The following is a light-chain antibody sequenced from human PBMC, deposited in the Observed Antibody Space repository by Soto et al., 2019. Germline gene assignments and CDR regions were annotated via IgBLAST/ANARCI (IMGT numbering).Light chain of an antibody. J-gene: IGKJ1*01. V-gene: IGKV1-9*01. CDR1: QGINTF. CDR2: AAS. CDR3: QHYNSYSEA. Sequence: IQLTQSPSSLSASVGARVTITCRASQGINTFLAWYQQKPGKAPKLLIYAASTLQSGVPSRFSGSGSGTEFTLTISSLQPDDFATYYCQHYNSYSEAFGQGTKVDIK.